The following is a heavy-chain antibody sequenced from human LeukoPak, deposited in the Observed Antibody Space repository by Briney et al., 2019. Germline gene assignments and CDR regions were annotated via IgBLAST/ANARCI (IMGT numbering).Heavy chain of an antibody. CDR1: GGTFSSYA. J-gene: IGHJ5*02. Sequence: SVKVSCKASGGTFSSYAISWVRQAPGQGLEWMGGIIPIFGTANYAQKFQGRVTITTDESTSTAYMELSSLRSEDTAVYYCARDPGQLPTTYNWFDPWGQGTLVTVSS. D-gene: IGHD1/OR15-1a*01. CDR3: ARDPGQLPTTYNWFDP. V-gene: IGHV1-69*05. CDR2: IIPIFGTA.